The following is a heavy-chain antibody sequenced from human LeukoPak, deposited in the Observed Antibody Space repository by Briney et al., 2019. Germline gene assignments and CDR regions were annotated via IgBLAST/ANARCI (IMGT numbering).Heavy chain of an antibody. Sequence: GGSLRLSCAASRFTFNSYAMSWVRQAPGKGLEWVSVIGGSNGITFYVGSVKGRFTISRDNSKNTLDLQMNSLRADDTAVYYCVKELGPFTGFDYWGQGTLVTVSS. D-gene: IGHD3-16*01. CDR3: VKELGPFTGFDY. CDR2: IGGSNGIT. V-gene: IGHV3-23*01. J-gene: IGHJ4*02. CDR1: RFTFNSYA.